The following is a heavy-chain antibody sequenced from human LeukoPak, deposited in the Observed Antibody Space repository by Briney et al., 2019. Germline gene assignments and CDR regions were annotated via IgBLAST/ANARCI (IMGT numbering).Heavy chain of an antibody. D-gene: IGHD3-22*01. CDR3: ASNPYYYDSSGYVDY. CDR1: GGSISSGGYY. CDR2: IYHSGST. V-gene: IGHV4-30-2*01. J-gene: IGHJ4*02. Sequence: SQTLCLTCTVSGGSISSGGYYWNWIRQPPAKGLEWIGYIYHSGSTYYNPSLKSRVTISVDRSKNQFSLKLSSVTAADTAVYYCASNPYYYDSSGYVDYWGQGTLVTVSS.